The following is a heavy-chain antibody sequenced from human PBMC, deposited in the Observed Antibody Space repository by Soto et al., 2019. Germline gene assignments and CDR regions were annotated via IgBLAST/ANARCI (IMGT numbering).Heavy chain of an antibody. D-gene: IGHD5-12*01. CDR3: AAGGGLPRYY. CDR1: GGSISSGGYS. CDR2: IYHSGST. J-gene: IGHJ4*02. Sequence: QLQLQESGSGLVKPSQTLSLTCAVSGGSISSGGYSWSWIRQPPGKGLEWIGDIYHSGSTYYTPSLKRRVTRSVDRSKNQFSLKLSSVTAADTAVYYCAAGGGLPRYYWGQGTLVTVSS. V-gene: IGHV4-30-2*01.